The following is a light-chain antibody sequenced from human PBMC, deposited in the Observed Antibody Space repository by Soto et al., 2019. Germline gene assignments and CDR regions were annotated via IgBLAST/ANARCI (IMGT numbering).Light chain of an antibody. V-gene: IGKV3-20*01. Sequence: EIVLTQSPGTLSLSPGERANLSCRASQSVSNSYLTWYQQKPGQAPRLLIYGASNRATGIPDRFSGSGSGTDFTLTISRLEPEDFAMYYCQQYGGSPPFTFGPGTKVDIK. J-gene: IGKJ3*01. CDR2: GAS. CDR3: QQYGGSPPFT. CDR1: QSVSNSY.